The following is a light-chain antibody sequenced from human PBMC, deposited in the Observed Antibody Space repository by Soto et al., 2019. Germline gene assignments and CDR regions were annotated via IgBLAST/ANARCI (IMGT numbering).Light chain of an antibody. V-gene: IGKV1-5*01. Sequence: DIQMTQSPSTLSASVGDRVTITCRASQSISSWLAWYQQKPGKAPKLLIYDASSLESGVPSRFSGGGSGTEFTLTISSLQPDDFATYYCQQYNSYWTFGPGTKVDIK. CDR3: QQYNSYWT. J-gene: IGKJ3*01. CDR1: QSISSW. CDR2: DAS.